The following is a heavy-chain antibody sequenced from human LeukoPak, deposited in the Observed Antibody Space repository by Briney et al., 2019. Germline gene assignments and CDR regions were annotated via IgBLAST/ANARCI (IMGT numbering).Heavy chain of an antibody. CDR2: IYSGGST. CDR1: GFTFGKYW. V-gene: IGHV3-53*01. D-gene: IGHD3-10*01. CDR3: TRDTPYGSGSYYKGLDS. Sequence: GGSLRLSCVASGFTFGKYWMSWVRQAPGKGLEWVSVIYSGGSTYYADSVKGRFTISRDNSKNTLYLQMNSLRAEDTAVYYCTRDTPYGSGSYYKGLDSWGQGTLVTVSS. J-gene: IGHJ4*02.